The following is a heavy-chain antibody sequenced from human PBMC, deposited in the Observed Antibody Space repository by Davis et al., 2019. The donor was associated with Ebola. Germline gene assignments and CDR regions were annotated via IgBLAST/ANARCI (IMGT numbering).Heavy chain of an antibody. CDR3: ARLSTVVTHSGMDV. CDR2: IYPGDSDT. V-gene: IGHV5-51*01. D-gene: IGHD4-23*01. J-gene: IGHJ6*02. Sequence: KVSCKGSGYSFTSYWTGWVRQMPGKGLEWMGIIYPGDSDTRYSPSFQGQVTISADKSITTAYLQWSSLKASDTAIYYCARLSTVVTHSGMDVWGQGTTVTVSS. CDR1: GYSFTSYW.